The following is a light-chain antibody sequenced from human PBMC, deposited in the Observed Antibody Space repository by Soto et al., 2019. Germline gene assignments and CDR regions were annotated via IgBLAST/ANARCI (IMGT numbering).Light chain of an antibody. Sequence: QSVLTQPPSVSGAPGQRVTISCTGSSSNIGAGYDVHWYQQLPGTAPKFLIYGNSNRPSGVPDRFSGSKSGTSVSLAITGLQVEDEADYYCQSYDSSLSAYVFGTGTKVTV. CDR3: QSYDSSLSAYV. V-gene: IGLV1-40*01. J-gene: IGLJ1*01. CDR2: GNS. CDR1: SSNIGAGYD.